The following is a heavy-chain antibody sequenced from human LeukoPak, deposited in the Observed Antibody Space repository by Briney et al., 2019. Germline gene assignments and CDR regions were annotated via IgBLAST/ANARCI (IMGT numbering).Heavy chain of an antibody. Sequence: ASVNVSCKASGYTFTNYGIHWVRQAPGQGREGMGWISAHRLNTNSAQKFQGRVTMITNTTTTTAYMELRSLRSDDTAVYYCARGISYYYMDVWGKGTTVTVSS. CDR3: ARGISYYYMDV. V-gene: IGHV1-18*01. CDR2: ISAHRLNT. J-gene: IGHJ6*03. CDR1: GYTFTNYG.